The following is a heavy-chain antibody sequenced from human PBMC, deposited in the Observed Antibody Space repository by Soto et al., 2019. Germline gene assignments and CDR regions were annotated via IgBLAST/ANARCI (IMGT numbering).Heavy chain of an antibody. CDR3: ARHELVLVPAAMDV. CDR2: IYYSGST. V-gene: IGHV4-39*01. D-gene: IGHD2-2*01. J-gene: IGHJ6*02. Sequence: QLQLQESGPGLVKPSETLSLTCTVSGGSISSSSYYWGWIRQPPGKGLEWIGSIYYSGSTYYNPSLKSRVTISVDTSKNQFSLKLSSVTAADTAVYYCARHELVLVPAAMDVWGQGTTVTVSS. CDR1: GGSISSSSYY.